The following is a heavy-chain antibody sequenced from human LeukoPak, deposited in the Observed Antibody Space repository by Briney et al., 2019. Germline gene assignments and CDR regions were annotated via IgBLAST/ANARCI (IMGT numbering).Heavy chain of an antibody. V-gene: IGHV1-2*02. J-gene: IGHJ3*02. D-gene: IGHD4-11*01. CDR3: ARDREYSNYGAFGAFDI. Sequence: ASVKVSCKASGDTFTGYYMHWVRQAPGQGLEWMGWINPNSGGTNYAQKFQGRVTMTRDTSISTAYMELSRLRSDDTAVYYCARDREYSNYGAFGAFDIWGQGTMVTVSS. CDR1: GDTFTGYY. CDR2: INPNSGGT.